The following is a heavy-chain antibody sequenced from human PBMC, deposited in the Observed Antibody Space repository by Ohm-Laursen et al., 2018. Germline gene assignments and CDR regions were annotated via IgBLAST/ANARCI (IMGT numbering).Heavy chain of an antibody. CDR3: TRGRWLQLYYFDY. D-gene: IGHD5-24*01. V-gene: IGHV3-49*04. J-gene: IGHJ4*02. CDR2: IRSKAYGGTT. CDR1: GFIFSYYG. Sequence: SLRLSCAASGFIFSYYGMHWVRQAPGKGLEWVGFIRSKAYGGTTEYAASVKGRFTISRDDSKSIAYLQMNSLKTEDTAVYYCTRGRWLQLYYFDYWGQGPRVTVSS.